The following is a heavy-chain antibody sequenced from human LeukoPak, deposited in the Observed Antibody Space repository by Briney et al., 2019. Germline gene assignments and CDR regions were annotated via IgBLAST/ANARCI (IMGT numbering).Heavy chain of an antibody. D-gene: IGHD3-3*01. CDR2: IYSGGST. CDR1: GFTVSSNY. CDR3: ARDKSGYYFFDY. V-gene: IGHV3-53*01. Sequence: GGSLRLSCAASGFTVSSNYMSWVRQAPGKGLEWVSLIYSGGSTKFADSVKGRFTISRDNPKNTLYLQMNSLRAEDTAVYYCARDKSGYYFFDYWGQGTLVTVSS. J-gene: IGHJ4*02.